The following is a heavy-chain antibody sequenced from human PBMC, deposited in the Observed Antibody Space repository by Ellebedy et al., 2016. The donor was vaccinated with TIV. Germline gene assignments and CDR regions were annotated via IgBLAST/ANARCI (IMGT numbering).Heavy chain of an antibody. D-gene: IGHD2/OR15-2a*01. CDR3: ATFRNLDGFDI. CDR1: GYSVSSGSY. Sequence: SETLSLTCAVSGYSVSSGSYWGWIRQPPGKGLEWIGSIYHSGSTYYNPSLKRRVTISMDASRNQFSLRLTSVTAADTAVYYCATFRNLDGFDIWGQGKMVTVSS. J-gene: IGHJ3*02. V-gene: IGHV4-38-2*01. CDR2: IYHSGST.